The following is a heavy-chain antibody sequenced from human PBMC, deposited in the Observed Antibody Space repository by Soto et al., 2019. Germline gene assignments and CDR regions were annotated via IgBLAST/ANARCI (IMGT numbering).Heavy chain of an antibody. J-gene: IGHJ4*02. CDR2: INAGNGNT. V-gene: IGHV1-3*01. D-gene: IGHD2-21*02. CDR3: ARDSAYCGGDCYLGSDY. Sequence: QVQLVQSGAEVKKPGASVKVSCKASGYTFTSYAMHWVRQAPGQRLEWMGWINAGNGNTKYSQKFQGRVTITRDTSXSXXYMELSSLRSEDTAVYYCARDSAYCGGDCYLGSDYWGQGTLVTVSS. CDR1: GYTFTSYA.